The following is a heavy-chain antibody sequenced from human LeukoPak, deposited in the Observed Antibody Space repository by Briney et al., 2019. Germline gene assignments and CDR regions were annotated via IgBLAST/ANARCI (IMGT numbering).Heavy chain of an antibody. D-gene: IGHD3-9*01. CDR1: GGSISSSNW. J-gene: IGHJ5*02. CDR3: ARGRGTGYYNWFDP. Sequence: SGTLSLTCAVSGGSISSSNWWIWVRQPPGKGLEWIGEMYHSGSTNYNPSLKSRVTISVDTSKNQFSLKLSSVTAADTAVYYCARGRGTGYYNWFDPWGQGTLVTVSS. V-gene: IGHV4-4*02. CDR2: MYHSGST.